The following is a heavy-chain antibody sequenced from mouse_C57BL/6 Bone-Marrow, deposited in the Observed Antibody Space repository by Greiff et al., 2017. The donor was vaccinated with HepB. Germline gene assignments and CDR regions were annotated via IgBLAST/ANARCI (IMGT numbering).Heavy chain of an antibody. Sequence: EVKLVESGGGLVKPGGSLKLSCAASGFTFSSYAMSWVRQTPEKRLEWVATISDGGSYTYYPDNVKGRFTISRDNAKNNLYLQMSHLKSEDTAMYYCAREGGYYGSSLFAYWGQGTLVTVSA. CDR3: AREGGYYGSSLFAY. CDR2: ISDGGSYT. D-gene: IGHD1-1*01. CDR1: GFTFSSYA. V-gene: IGHV5-4*01. J-gene: IGHJ3*01.